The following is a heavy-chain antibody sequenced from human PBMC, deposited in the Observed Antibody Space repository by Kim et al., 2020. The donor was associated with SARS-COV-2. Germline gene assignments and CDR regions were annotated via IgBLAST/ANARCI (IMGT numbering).Heavy chain of an antibody. CDR1: GGSISSSSYY. D-gene: IGHD4-17*01. CDR2: MYYSGSS. V-gene: IGHV4-39*01. CDR3: ARHLGDYLSPMTS. Sequence: SETLSLTCTVSGGSISSSSYYWGWIRQPPGKGLEWIGNMYYSGSSYYNPSLNSRVTISVDTSKNQFSLKLSSVTAADTAVYYCARHLGDYLSPMTSWGQGTLVTVSS. J-gene: IGHJ4*02.